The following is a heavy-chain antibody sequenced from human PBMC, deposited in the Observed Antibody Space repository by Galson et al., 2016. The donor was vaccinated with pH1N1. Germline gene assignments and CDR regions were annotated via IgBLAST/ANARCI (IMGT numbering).Heavy chain of an antibody. D-gene: IGHD5-24*01. CDR1: GYTFTNYY. CDR2: IDPSGGGT. Sequence: SVKVSCKASGYTFTNYYFHWVRQAPGQGLEWMGVIDPSGGGTTYAQKFQGLVTITADEFTSTAYMELSSLTSEDTAVYYCEGAGFGTYKFDSWGQGTLVTVSS. J-gene: IGHJ4*02. CDR3: EGAGFGTYKFDS. V-gene: IGHV1-46*01.